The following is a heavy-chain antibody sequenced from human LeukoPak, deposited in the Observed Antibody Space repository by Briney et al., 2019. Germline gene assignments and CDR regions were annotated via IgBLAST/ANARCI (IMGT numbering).Heavy chain of an antibody. V-gene: IGHV7-4-1*02. CDR3: ARDARMDY. Sequence: GASVKVSCKASGYSFTTLSICWVRQAPGQGLEWMGWVSSSTGNPTYAQDFTGRFVFSVDTSVTTAYLQINNLKAGDTAVYYCARDARMDYWGQGTQVTVSS. D-gene: IGHD2/OR15-2a*01. CDR1: GYSFTTLS. J-gene: IGHJ4*02. CDR2: VSSSTGNP.